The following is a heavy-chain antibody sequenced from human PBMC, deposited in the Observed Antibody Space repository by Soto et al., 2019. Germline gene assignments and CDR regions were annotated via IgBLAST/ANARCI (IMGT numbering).Heavy chain of an antibody. CDR1: GFIFTNFW. V-gene: IGHV3-74*01. CDR2: IDTSGSST. J-gene: IGHJ4*02. Sequence: AGSLRLSCEDSGFIFTNFWMHWVRQVPGKGLVWVSRIDTSGSSTSYADSVKGRFTISRDNAKNTVSLQMNSLRAEDTGVYYCAKDSWYFDLWSQGSLVTVSS. D-gene: IGHD6-13*01. CDR3: AKDSWYFDL.